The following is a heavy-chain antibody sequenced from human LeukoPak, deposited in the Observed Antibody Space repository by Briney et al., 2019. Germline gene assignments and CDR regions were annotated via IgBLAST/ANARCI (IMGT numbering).Heavy chain of an antibody. CDR1: GFTFNSYW. CDR3: ARGLLSTLGLDDY. D-gene: IGHD3-16*01. J-gene: IGHJ4*02. Sequence: PGGSLRLSCAASGFTFNSYWMSWVRQAPGKGLEWVANINQDGSEKYYVDSVKGRFTISRDNAKSSLYLQMNSLRAEDTAVYYCARGLLSTLGLDDYWGQGTLVTVSS. CDR2: INQDGSEK. V-gene: IGHV3-7*01.